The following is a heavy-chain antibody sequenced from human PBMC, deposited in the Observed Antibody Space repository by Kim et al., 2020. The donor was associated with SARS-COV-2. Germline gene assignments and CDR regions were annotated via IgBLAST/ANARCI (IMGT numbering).Heavy chain of an antibody. CDR2: INHSGST. J-gene: IGHJ3*02. CDR3: ARRYYYDSSPTGTGLI. Sequence: SETLSLTCAVYGGSFSGYYWSWIRQPPGKGLEWIGEINHSGSTNYNPSLKSRVTISVDTSKNQFSLKLSSVTAADTAVYYCARRYYYDSSPTGTGLIWGQGTMVTVSS. CDR1: GGSFSGYY. V-gene: IGHV4-34*01. D-gene: IGHD3-22*01.